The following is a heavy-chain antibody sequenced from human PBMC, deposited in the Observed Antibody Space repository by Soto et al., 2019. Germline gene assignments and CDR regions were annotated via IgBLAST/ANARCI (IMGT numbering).Heavy chain of an antibody. V-gene: IGHV1-46*01. Sequence: ASVKFSCKSSGYTFTSYYMHWVRQAPGQGLEWMGIINPSGGSTSYAQKFQGRVTMTRDTSTSTVYMELSSLRSEDTAVYCCSRDRAKVTTQQTNSFAPWGQGTL. D-gene: IGHD4-17*01. CDR3: SRDRAKVTTQQTNSFAP. J-gene: IGHJ5*02. CDR1: GYTFTSYY. CDR2: INPSGGST.